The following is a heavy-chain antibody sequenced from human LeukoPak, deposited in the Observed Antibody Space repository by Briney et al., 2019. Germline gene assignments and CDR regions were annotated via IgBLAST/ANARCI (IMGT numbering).Heavy chain of an antibody. CDR1: GYTFTSYY. Sequence: ASVKVSCKASGYTFTSYYMHWVRQAPGLGLEWMGIINPSGGSTSYAQKFQGRVTMTRDTSTSTVYMELSSLRSEDTAVYYCARDRGDSSGYYRNWFDPWGQGTLVTVSS. CDR2: INPSGGST. D-gene: IGHD3-22*01. CDR3: ARDRGDSSGYYRNWFDP. J-gene: IGHJ5*02. V-gene: IGHV1-46*01.